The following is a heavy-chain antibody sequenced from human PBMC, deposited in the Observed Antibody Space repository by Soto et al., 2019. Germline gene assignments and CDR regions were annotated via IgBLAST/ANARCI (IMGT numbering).Heavy chain of an antibody. CDR3: ASEPYYDSSGYYLGALEI. V-gene: IGHV4-59*01. D-gene: IGHD3-22*01. Sequence: TSETLWLRWCVSGGSCGGFDGSWIRQPPGKGLEWIGYIYYSGSPNYNPSHESRVTISVDTSKNQFSLKLRSVTAADTAVYYCASEPYYDSSGYYLGALEIWGQGTVVTVSS. CDR2: IYYSGSP. CDR1: GGSCGGFD. J-gene: IGHJ3*02.